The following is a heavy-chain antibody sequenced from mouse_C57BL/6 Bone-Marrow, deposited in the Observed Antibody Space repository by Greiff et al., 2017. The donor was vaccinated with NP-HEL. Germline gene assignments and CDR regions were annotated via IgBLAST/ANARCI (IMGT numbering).Heavy chain of an antibody. Sequence: EVQLQESGGDLVKPGGSLKLSCAASGFTFSSYGMSWVRQTPDKRLEWVATISSGGGYTYYTDSVKGRFTISRDNAKNTLYLQMSSLKSEDTAMYYCARSPAWTGRFAYWGQGTLVTVSA. CDR2: ISSGGGYT. J-gene: IGHJ3*01. V-gene: IGHV5-6*01. D-gene: IGHD3-1*01. CDR1: GFTFSSYG. CDR3: ARSPAWTGRFAY.